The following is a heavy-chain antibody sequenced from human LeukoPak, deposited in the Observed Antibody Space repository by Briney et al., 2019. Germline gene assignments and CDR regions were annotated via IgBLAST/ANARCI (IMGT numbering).Heavy chain of an antibody. D-gene: IGHD3-10*02. CDR2: IKEDGSEK. CDR1: GFTFSSYG. CDR3: AELGITMIGGV. V-gene: IGHV3-7*01. J-gene: IGHJ6*04. Sequence: PGGSLRLSCAASGFTFSSYGMSWVRQAPGKGLEWVANIKEDGSEKYYVDSVKGRFTISRDNAKSSLYLQMNSLRAEDTAVYYCAELGITMIGGVWGKGTTVTISS.